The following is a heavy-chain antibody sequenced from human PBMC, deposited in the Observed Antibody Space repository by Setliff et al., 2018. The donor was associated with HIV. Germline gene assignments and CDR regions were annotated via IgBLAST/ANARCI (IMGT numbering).Heavy chain of an antibody. Sequence: SETLSLTCTVSGGSISSHYWSWIRQPPGKGLEWIGRFYTSGSTNYNPSLKSRVTISVDTSKNQFSLNLTSVTAADTAVYYCARGRSPKSYDFWSGYSDYSYYYMDVWGKGTAVTVSS. CDR3: ARGRSPKSYDFWSGYSDYSYYYMDV. CDR2: FYTSGST. V-gene: IGHV4-4*07. J-gene: IGHJ6*03. CDR1: GGSISSHY. D-gene: IGHD3-3*01.